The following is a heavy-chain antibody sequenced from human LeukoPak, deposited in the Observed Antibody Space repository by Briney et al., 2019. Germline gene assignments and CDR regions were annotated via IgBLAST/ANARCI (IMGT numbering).Heavy chain of an antibody. CDR2: ISGYNGNT. CDR3: ARSRSSDYASSAADY. CDR1: GYTFTSYG. J-gene: IGHJ4*02. Sequence: ASVNVSCKASGYTFTSYGITWVRQAPGQGLEWMGWISGYNGNTNYAQKFQGRVTMTTDTSTNTAYMELRSLRSDDTAVYYCARSRSSDYASSAADYWGQGTLVTVSS. D-gene: IGHD4-17*01. V-gene: IGHV1-18*01.